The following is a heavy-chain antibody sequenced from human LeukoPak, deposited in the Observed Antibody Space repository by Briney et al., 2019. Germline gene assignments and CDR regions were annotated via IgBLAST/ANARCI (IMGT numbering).Heavy chain of an antibody. D-gene: IGHD5-18*01. CDR1: GFTFSSYG. CDR2: IRCDGSNK. V-gene: IGHV3-30*02. Sequence: GGSLRLSCAASGFTFSSYGMHWVRQAPGKGLEWVAFIRCDGSNKYYADSVKGRFAISRDNSKNTLYLQMNSLRAEDTAVYYCAQGYSYADYWGQGTLVTVSS. J-gene: IGHJ4*02. CDR3: AQGYSYADY.